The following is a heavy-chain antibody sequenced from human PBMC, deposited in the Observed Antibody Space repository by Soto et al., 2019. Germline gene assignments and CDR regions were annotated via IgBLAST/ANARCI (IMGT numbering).Heavy chain of an antibody. J-gene: IGHJ6*02. V-gene: IGHV3-30*18. D-gene: IGHD6-19*01. CDR2: ITYEGSHR. CDR3: AKDVTVAGAPIYNTGLDV. Sequence: QVQLVQSGGGLVQPGRSLRLSCAASGFDFNKFGLHWVRQTPGKGLEWVAFITYEGSHRDHADSVKGRFIVSRDNSKNMLYLQMDSLRPEDTAVYYCAKDVTVAGAPIYNTGLDVWGQGTTVTVTS. CDR1: GFDFNKFG.